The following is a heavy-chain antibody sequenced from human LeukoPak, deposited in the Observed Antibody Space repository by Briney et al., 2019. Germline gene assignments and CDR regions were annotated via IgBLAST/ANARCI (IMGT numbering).Heavy chain of an antibody. J-gene: IGHJ4*02. D-gene: IGHD6-19*01. CDR3: AKRREGVAASFDY. V-gene: IGHV3-23*01. CDR2: LTGSGDST. Sequence: GGSLRLSCAASGFTFSSYAMSWVRQAPGKGLEWVSGLTGSGDSTYYADSVKGRFTISRDNSKNTVYLQVNSLRVEDTAVYYCAKRREGVAASFDYWGQGTLVTVSS. CDR1: GFTFSSYA.